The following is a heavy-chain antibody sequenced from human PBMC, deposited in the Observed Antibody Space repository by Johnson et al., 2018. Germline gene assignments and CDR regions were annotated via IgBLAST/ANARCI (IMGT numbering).Heavy chain of an antibody. Sequence: VQLVQSGGGLVQPGGSLKLSCAASGFTFSGSAMHWVRQDSGKGLEWVGRIRSKANSYATTYAASVKGRVSIARDDSKNTAFLQMNSLRDEGTALYYCARDSSWFRPSGTTHAEYFRHWGQGTLVTVSS. CDR3: ARDSSWFRPSGTTHAEYFRH. CDR2: IRSKANSYAT. J-gene: IGHJ1*01. CDR1: GFTFSGSA. V-gene: IGHV3-73*01. D-gene: IGHD6-6*01.